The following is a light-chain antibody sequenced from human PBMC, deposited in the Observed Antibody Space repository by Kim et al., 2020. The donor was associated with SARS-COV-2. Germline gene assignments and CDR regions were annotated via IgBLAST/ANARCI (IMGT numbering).Light chain of an antibody. J-gene: IGLJ2*01. CDR2: EDN. V-gene: IGLV6-57*04. CDR3: QSYDSSSRV. CDR1: SGSIARNS. Sequence: NFMLAQPHSVSGSPGKTVTISCTRSSGSIARNSVQWYRQRPGSAPSILIFEDNRRLAGVSDRFSGSIDSFSNSASLTISGLRTEDEADYYCQSYDSSSRVFGGGTQLTVL.